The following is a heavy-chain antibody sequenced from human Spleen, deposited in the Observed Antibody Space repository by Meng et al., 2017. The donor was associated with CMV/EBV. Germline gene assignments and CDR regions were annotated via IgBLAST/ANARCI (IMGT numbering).Heavy chain of an antibody. Sequence: VQLVTSGGEVKKPVASVKVSCKASGYSFTTYGISWVRQVPGQGLEWMGWISGHNGVTNNAQRFQDRVTLTIDTSTTTAYMELRSLRSDDTAVYYCVREKRGSGWCFDYWGQGTLVTVSS. CDR1: GYSFTTYG. CDR3: VREKRGSGWCFDY. CDR2: ISGHNGVT. D-gene: IGHD6-19*01. J-gene: IGHJ4*02. V-gene: IGHV1-18*01.